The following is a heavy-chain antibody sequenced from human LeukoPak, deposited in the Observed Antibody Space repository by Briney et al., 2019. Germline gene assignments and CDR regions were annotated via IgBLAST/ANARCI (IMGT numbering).Heavy chain of an antibody. CDR2: IKSKTDGGTT. CDR1: GFTFSNAW. V-gene: IGHV3-15*01. CDR3: TTADYYDSSGYYYDYFDY. D-gene: IGHD3-22*01. Sequence: GGSLRLSCAASGFTFSNAWMSWVRQAPGKGLEWVGCIKSKTDGGTTDYAAPVKGRFTISRDDSKNTLYLQMNSLKTEDTAVYYCTTADYYDSSGYYYDYFDYWGQGTLVTVSS. J-gene: IGHJ4*02.